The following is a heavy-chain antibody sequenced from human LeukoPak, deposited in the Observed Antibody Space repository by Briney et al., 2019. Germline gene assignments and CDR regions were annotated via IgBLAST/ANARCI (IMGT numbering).Heavy chain of an antibody. CDR2: IYTSGST. Sequence: PSETLSLTCTVSGGSISSYYWSWIRQPAGKGLEWIGRIYTSGSTNYNPSLKSRVTISVDTSKNQFSLKLSSVTAADTAMYYCARGLLWFGESPNWFDPWGQGTLVTVSS. CDR1: GGSISSYY. CDR3: ARGLLWFGESPNWFDP. V-gene: IGHV4-4*07. D-gene: IGHD3-10*01. J-gene: IGHJ5*02.